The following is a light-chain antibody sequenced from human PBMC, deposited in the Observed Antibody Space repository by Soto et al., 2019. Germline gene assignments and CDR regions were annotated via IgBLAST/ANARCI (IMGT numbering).Light chain of an antibody. CDR1: SSDVGGYNY. Sequence: QSALTQPRSVSGSPGQSVTISCTGTSSDVGGYNYVSWYQQHPGKAPKLMIYDVSKRPSGVPDRFSGSKSGNTASLTISGLQAEDEADYYCCSYAGSYGGFGGGTKLTV. J-gene: IGLJ2*01. V-gene: IGLV2-11*01. CDR2: DVS. CDR3: CSYAGSYGG.